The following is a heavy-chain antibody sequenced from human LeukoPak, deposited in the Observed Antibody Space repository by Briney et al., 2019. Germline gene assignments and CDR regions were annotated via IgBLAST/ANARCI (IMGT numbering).Heavy chain of an antibody. CDR2: INPNSGGT. CDR1: GYTFTGYY. J-gene: IGHJ4*02. Sequence: ASVKVSFKASGYTFTGYYMHWVRQAPGQGLEWMGWINPNSGGTNYAQKFQGRVTMTRDTSISTAYMELSRLRSDDTAVYYCAILPDCSSTSCYTVDYWGQGTLVTVSS. D-gene: IGHD2-2*02. V-gene: IGHV1-2*02. CDR3: AILPDCSSTSCYTVDY.